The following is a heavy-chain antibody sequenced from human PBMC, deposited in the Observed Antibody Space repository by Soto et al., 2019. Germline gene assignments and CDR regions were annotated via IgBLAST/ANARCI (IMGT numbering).Heavy chain of an antibody. CDR2: INPNSGGT. V-gene: IGHV1-2*04. D-gene: IGHD6-13*01. CDR3: ARDRKGGSSWYSHYYYYYGMDV. CDR1: GYTFTCYY. J-gene: IGHJ6*02. Sequence: GASVKVSCKASGYTFTCYYMHWGRQAPGQGLEGMGWINPNSGGTNYAQKFQGWVTMTRDTSISTAYMELSRLRSDDTAVYYCARDRKGGSSWYSHYYYYYGMDVWGQGTTVTVSS.